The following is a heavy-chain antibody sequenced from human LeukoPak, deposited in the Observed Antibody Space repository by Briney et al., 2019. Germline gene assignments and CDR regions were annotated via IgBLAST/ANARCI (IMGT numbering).Heavy chain of an antibody. CDR3: ARTMVRGVKGVNWFDP. Sequence: SETLSLTCAVYGGSFSGYYWSWIRQPPGKGLEWIGEINHSGGTNYNPSLKSRVTISVDTSKNQFSLKLSSVTAADTAVYYCARTMVRGVKGVNWFDPWGQGTLVTVSS. V-gene: IGHV4-34*01. CDR2: INHSGGT. CDR1: GGSFSGYY. D-gene: IGHD3-10*01. J-gene: IGHJ5*02.